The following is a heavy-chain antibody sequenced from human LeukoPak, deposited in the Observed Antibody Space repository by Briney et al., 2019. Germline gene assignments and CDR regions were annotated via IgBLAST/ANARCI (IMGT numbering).Heavy chain of an antibody. D-gene: IGHD1-7*01. Sequence: GGSLRLSCAASGFTFTDYYMGWIRQAPGKGLEWLSYISGSGTTIFYADSVKGRFTISRDNAKNPVDLQMNSLRAEDTAVYYCGRDFGLVGTKRSFDLWGQGTMVTVSS. CDR3: GRDFGLVGTKRSFDL. CDR1: GFTFTDYY. V-gene: IGHV3-11*01. J-gene: IGHJ3*01. CDR2: ISGSGTTI.